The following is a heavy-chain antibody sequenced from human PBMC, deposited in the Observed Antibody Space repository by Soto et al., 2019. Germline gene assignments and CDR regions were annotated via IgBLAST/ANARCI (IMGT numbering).Heavy chain of an antibody. V-gene: IGHV4-30-4*01. CDR2: IYYSGSA. CDR1: GGSISSGDYY. CDR3: ARDYGDGTFDY. Sequence: QVQLQELGPGLVKPSQTLSLTCTVSGGSISSGDYYWSWIRQPPGKGLEWIGYIYYSGSADYNPSLRSRVTISVDTSKNQFSLKMRSVTAADTAVYYCARDYGDGTFDYWGQGTLVTVSS. D-gene: IGHD3-10*01. J-gene: IGHJ4*02.